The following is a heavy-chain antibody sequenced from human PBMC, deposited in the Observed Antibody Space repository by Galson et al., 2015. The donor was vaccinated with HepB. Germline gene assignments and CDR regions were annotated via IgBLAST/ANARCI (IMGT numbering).Heavy chain of an antibody. D-gene: IGHD1-26*01. J-gene: IGHJ4*02. CDR1: GYTFTSYY. V-gene: IGHV1-46*03. CDR2: INPTGGGT. CDR3: ARVIVGASEEKRKFDY. Sequence: SVKVSCKASGYTFTSYYMYWVRQAPGQGLEWMGIINPTGGGTSYAQKFQGRVTVTRDTSTSTVYMELSSLRSEDTAVYYCARVIVGASEEKRKFDYWGQGTLVTVSS.